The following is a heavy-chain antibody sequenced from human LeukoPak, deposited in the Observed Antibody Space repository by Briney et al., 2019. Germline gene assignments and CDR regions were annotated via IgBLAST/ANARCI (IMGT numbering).Heavy chain of an antibody. CDR1: GYTFTSYG. V-gene: IGHV1-18*01. J-gene: IGHJ5*02. D-gene: IGHD5-18*01. CDR3: ASGYSYGYEGYNWFDP. Sequence: ASVKVSCKASGYTFTSYGTSWVRQAPGQGLEWMGWISAYNGNTNYAQKLQGRVTMTTDTSTSTAYMELRSLRSDDTAVYYCASGYSYGYEGYNWFDPWGQGTLVTVSS. CDR2: ISAYNGNT.